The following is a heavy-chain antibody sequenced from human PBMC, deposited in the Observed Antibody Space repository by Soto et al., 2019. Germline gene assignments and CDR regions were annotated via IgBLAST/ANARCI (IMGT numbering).Heavy chain of an antibody. Sequence: GGSLRLACAASGFTFSSYNMNWVRQAPGKGLEWVSSISSSSSYIYYADSVKGRFTISRDNAKNSLYLQMNSLRAEDTAVYYCARVVDYYDPYYYYGMDVWGQGTTVTVSS. CDR2: ISSSSSYI. J-gene: IGHJ6*02. CDR3: ARVVDYYDPYYYYGMDV. CDR1: GFTFSSYN. V-gene: IGHV3-21*01. D-gene: IGHD3-22*01.